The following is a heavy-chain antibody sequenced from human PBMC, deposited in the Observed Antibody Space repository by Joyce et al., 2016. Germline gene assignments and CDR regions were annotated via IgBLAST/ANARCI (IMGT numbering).Heavy chain of an antibody. CDR2: INYDGTT. D-gene: IGHD2-15*01. V-gene: IGHV4-59*01. J-gene: IGHJ5*02. Sequence: QVQLQESGPGVVKPSETLSLTCSVSGGSITDDHWGWIRQPPGKGLEWIGYINYDGTTRYSPSLGSRVTISVDSSRNQFSLRLTSVSAADTALYYCALYRRGAAGRGSWGQGALVTVSS. CDR3: ALYRRGAAGRGS. CDR1: GGSITDDH.